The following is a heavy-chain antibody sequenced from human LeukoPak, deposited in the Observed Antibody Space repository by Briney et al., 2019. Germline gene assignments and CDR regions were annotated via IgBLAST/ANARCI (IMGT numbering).Heavy chain of an antibody. CDR2: ISGSGGST. D-gene: IGHD6-13*01. CDR1: GFTFGSYA. V-gene: IGHV3-23*01. Sequence: GGSLRLSCAASGFTFGSYAMSWVRQAPGKGLEWVSAISGSGGSTYHADSVKGRFTISRDNSKNTLYLQMNSLRAEDTAVYYCAKDPHSSSWAFDYWGQGTLVTVSS. J-gene: IGHJ4*02. CDR3: AKDPHSSSWAFDY.